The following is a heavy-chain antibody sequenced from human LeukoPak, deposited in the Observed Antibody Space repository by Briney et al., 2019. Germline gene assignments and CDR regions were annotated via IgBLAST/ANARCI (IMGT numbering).Heavy chain of an antibody. D-gene: IGHD2-15*01. CDR1: RYSISSGYY. CDR2: IYYSGTT. Sequence: SETLSLTCSVSRYSISSGYYWAWIRQPPGKGLEWIGSIYYSGTTYYTPSLKSRVTISVDTSKNQFSLKLSSVTAADTAVYYCARRGAADWFDPWGQGTLVTVSS. J-gene: IGHJ5*02. V-gene: IGHV4-38-2*02. CDR3: ARRGAADWFDP.